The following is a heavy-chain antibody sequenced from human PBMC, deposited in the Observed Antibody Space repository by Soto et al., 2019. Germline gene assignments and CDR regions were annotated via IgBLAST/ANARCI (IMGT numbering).Heavy chain of an antibody. CDR3: SCEHGIETRTVDY. D-gene: IGHD1-1*01. Sequence: QVQLVQYGAEVKKPGSSVKVSCKASGGTFSTYTITWVRQAPGQGLEWMGRFIPMLSVATYAQRLQGRVTITAETSTSTPNMELSSLRSEDTAVYFCSCEHGIETRTVDYWGQGTLVTVSS. CDR1: GGTFSTYT. V-gene: IGHV1-69*02. J-gene: IGHJ4*02. CDR2: FIPMLSVA.